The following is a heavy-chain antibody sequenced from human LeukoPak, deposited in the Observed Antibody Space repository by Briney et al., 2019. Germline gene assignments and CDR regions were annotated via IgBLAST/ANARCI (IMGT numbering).Heavy chain of an antibody. CDR3: ARTREYSSSWYFPPFDP. J-gene: IGHJ5*02. Sequence: GASVKVSCKASGYTFTSYDINWVRQATGQGLEWMGWMNPNSGNTGYAQKFQGRVTMTRNTSISTAYMELSGLTSNDTAVYYCARTREYSSSWYFPPFDPWGQGTLVTISS. D-gene: IGHD6-13*01. CDR2: MNPNSGNT. CDR1: GYTFTSYD. V-gene: IGHV1-8*01.